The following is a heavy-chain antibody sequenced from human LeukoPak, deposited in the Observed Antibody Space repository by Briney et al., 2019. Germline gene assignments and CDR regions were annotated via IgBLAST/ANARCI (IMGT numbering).Heavy chain of an antibody. CDR3: ARAPLRYFDWLSGATPGGWFDP. Sequence: SETLSLTCAVYGGSFSGYYWSWIRQPPGKGLEWIGYIYYSGSTNYNPSLKSRVTISVDTSKNQFSLKLSSVTAADTAVYYCARAPLRYFDWLSGATPGGWFDPWGQGTLVTVSS. CDR1: GGSFSGYY. D-gene: IGHD3-9*01. CDR2: IYYSGST. J-gene: IGHJ5*02. V-gene: IGHV4-59*01.